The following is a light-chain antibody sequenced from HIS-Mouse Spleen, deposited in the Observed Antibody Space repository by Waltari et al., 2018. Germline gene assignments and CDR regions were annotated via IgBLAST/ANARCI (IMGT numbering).Light chain of an antibody. CDR2: KDS. V-gene: IGLV3-25*03. J-gene: IGLJ2*01. CDR3: QSSDSSGTYSVV. CDR1: ALPKQY. Sequence: SYELTQPPSVSVSPGQTARITCSGDALPKQYAYWYQQKPGQAPVLVIYKDSERPSGIPERVSGSSSGTTVTLNISGVQAEDEADYYCQSSDSSGTYSVVFGGGTKLTVL.